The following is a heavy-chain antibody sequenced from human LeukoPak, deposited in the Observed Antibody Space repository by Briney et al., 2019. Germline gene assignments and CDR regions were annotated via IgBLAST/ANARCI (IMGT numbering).Heavy chain of an antibody. CDR3: AKPIASRRAFDI. CDR1: GFTFSSYA. V-gene: IGHV3-23*01. D-gene: IGHD1-26*01. CDR2: ISGSGGST. J-gene: IGHJ3*02. Sequence: XXSCAASGFTFSSYAMSWVRQAPGKGLEWVSAISGSGGSTYYADSVKGRFTISRDNSKNTLYLQMNSLRAEDTAVYYCAKPIASRRAFDIWGQGTMVTVSS.